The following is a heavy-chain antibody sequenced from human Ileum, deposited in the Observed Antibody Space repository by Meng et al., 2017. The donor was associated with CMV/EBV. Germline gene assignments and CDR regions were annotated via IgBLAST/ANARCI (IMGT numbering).Heavy chain of an antibody. V-gene: IGHV1-69*13. CDR1: GGTFNNSA. Sequence: SVKVSCKAPGGTFNNSAISWVRQAPGQGLEWMGGIIPLFGTSKYAQKFQGRVTITADETTSNAYMELSSLGSDDTAVYYCARVSFISDEHYYAMDVWGHGTTVTVSS. CDR2: IIPLFGTS. D-gene: IGHD1-26*01. J-gene: IGHJ6*02. CDR3: ARVSFISDEHYYAMDV.